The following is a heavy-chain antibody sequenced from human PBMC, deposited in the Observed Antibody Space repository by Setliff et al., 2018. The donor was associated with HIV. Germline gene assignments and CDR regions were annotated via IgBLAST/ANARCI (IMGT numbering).Heavy chain of an antibody. CDR2: IHTSGTT. CDR1: GDSSSNDY. Sequence: SETLSLTCTVSGDSSSNDYWTWVRQPPGKGLEWIGNIHTSGTTKYNPSLNSRVTISVDMSKSQFSLRLSSVTAADTAMYYCARGGLQDYYDSSGYNDYYYYMDVWGKGTTVTVSS. J-gene: IGHJ6*03. V-gene: IGHV4-4*08. CDR3: ARGGLQDYYDSSGYNDYYYYMDV. D-gene: IGHD3-22*01.